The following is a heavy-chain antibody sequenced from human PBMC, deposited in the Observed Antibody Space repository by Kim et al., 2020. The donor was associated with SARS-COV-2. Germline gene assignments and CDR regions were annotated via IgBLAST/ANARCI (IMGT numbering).Heavy chain of an antibody. CDR1: GFTFSSYW. CDR2: IKQDGSEK. V-gene: IGHV3-7*01. CDR3: AKAGLVSLYYYAMDV. Sequence: GGSLRLSCAASGFTFSSYWMNWVRQAPEKGLEWVANIKQDGSEKYYVDSVKGRFTISRDNAKNSLYLQMNSLRAEDTAVYYCAKAGLVSLYYYAMDVWGQGTTVTVSS. J-gene: IGHJ6*02. D-gene: IGHD6-6*01.